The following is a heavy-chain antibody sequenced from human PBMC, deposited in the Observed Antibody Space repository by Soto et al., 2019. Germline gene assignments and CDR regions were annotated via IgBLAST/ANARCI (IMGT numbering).Heavy chain of an antibody. V-gene: IGHV3-23*01. CDR2: ISGSGGST. CDR3: AKDCCPTISRDYYYMDV. CDR1: GFTFSSYA. Sequence: GGSLRLSCAASGFTFSSYAMSWVRQAPGKGLEWVSAISGSGGSTYYADSVKGRFTISRDNSKNTLYLQMNSLRAEDTAVYYCAKDCCPTISRDYYYMDVWGKGTTVTVSS. D-gene: IGHD3-9*01. J-gene: IGHJ6*03.